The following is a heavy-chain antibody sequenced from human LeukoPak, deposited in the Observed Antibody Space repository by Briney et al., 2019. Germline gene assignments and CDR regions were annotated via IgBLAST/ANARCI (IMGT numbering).Heavy chain of an antibody. Sequence: PGGSLRLSCAASGFTFGSYAMSWVRQAPGKGLEWASGITGSGGSTYYADSVKGRFTISRDNSKNTLYLQMNSLRAEDTAVYYCATQVIARGSYKHFDYWGQGTLVTVSS. CDR1: GFTFGSYA. V-gene: IGHV3-23*01. CDR2: ITGSGGST. D-gene: IGHD1-26*01. J-gene: IGHJ4*02. CDR3: ATQVIARGSYKHFDY.